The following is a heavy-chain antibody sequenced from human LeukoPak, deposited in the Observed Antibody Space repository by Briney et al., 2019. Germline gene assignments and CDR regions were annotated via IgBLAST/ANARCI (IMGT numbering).Heavy chain of an antibody. V-gene: IGHV1-69*05. D-gene: IGHD3-22*01. J-gene: IGHJ4*02. CDR3: AENYYDSSGYCSPVGY. CDR1: GGTFSSYA. Sequence: SVKVSCKASGGTFSSYAISWVRQAPGQGLEWMGGIIPIFGTANYAQKFQGRVTITTDESTSTAYMELSSLRSEDTAVYYCAENYYDSSGYCSPVGYWGQGTLVTVSS. CDR2: IIPIFGTA.